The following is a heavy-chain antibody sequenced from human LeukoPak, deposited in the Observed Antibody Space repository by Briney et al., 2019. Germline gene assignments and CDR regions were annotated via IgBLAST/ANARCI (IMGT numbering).Heavy chain of an antibody. V-gene: IGHV3-48*02. Sequence: LAGGSLRLSCAASGFTFSSYSMNWVRQAPGKGLEWVSYISSSSSTIYYADSVKGRFTISRDNAKNSLYLQMNSLRDEDTAVYYCARGPARKYYDSSGSSDYWGQGTLVTVSS. CDR2: ISSSSSTI. D-gene: IGHD3-22*01. CDR3: ARGPARKYYDSSGSSDY. J-gene: IGHJ4*02. CDR1: GFTFSSYS.